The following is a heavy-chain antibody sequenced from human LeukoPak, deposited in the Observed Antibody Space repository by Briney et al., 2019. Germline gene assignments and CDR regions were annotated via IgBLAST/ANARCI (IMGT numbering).Heavy chain of an antibody. CDR2: IYYSGST. Sequence: SETLSLTCTVSGGSISSYYWSWIRQPPGKGLEWIGYIYYSGSTNYNPSLKSRVTISVDTSKNQFSLKLSSVTAADTAVYYCARDNDSSGGAIDYWGQGTLVTVSS. CDR3: ARDNDSSGGAIDY. V-gene: IGHV4-59*01. CDR1: GGSISSYY. D-gene: IGHD3-22*01. J-gene: IGHJ4*02.